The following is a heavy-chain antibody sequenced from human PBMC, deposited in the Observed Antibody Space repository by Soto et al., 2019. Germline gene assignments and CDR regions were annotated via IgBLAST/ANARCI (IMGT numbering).Heavy chain of an antibody. J-gene: IGHJ5*01. CDR1: GGSFSGHS. Sequence: XTLSLTCAVYGGSFSGHSWTWIRQSPGKGLEWIGYINHSGRVNYSPSLKSRVTVSLDTSKKQFSLTLSAVTAAHTAMYYCSTRAYDTNGYYRFDPWGQGTLVTVSS. CDR2: INHSGRV. V-gene: IGHV4-34*01. CDR3: STRAYDTNGYYRFDP. D-gene: IGHD3-22*01.